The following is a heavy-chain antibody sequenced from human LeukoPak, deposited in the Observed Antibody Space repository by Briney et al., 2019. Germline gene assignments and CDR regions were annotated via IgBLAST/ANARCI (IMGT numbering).Heavy chain of an antibody. J-gene: IGHJ6*03. Sequence: ASVKVSCKASGYTFTSYYMHWVRQAPGQGLEWMGIINPSGGSTSYAQKFQGRVTMTRDMSTSTVYMELSSLRSEDTAVYYCARAPGSLTGYYYYYYYMDVWGKGTTVTVSS. CDR1: GYTFTSYY. CDR3: ARAPGSLTGYYYYYYYMDV. CDR2: INPSGGST. V-gene: IGHV1-46*01. D-gene: IGHD7-27*01.